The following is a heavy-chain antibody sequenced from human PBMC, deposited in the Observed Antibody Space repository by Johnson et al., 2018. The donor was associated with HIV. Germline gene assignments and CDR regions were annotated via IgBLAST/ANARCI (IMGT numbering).Heavy chain of an antibody. Sequence: VQLVESGGGLVQPGGSLRLSCAASGFTFSSYWMHWVRQAPGKGLEWVSIIYSGGSTYYADSVKGRFTISRDSSKNTVYLQMNSLRAEDTAVYYCARDGWGSRGWDDAFDIWGQGTTVTVSS. CDR3: ARDGWGSRGWDDAFDI. D-gene: IGHD6-19*01. CDR2: IYSGGST. CDR1: GFTFSSYW. V-gene: IGHV3-66*01. J-gene: IGHJ3*02.